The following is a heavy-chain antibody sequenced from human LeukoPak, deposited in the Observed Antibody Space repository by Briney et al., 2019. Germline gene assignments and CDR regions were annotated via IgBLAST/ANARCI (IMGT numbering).Heavy chain of an antibody. CDR3: ARDLTRDGYNHDIRYGMDV. V-gene: IGHV1-69*04. D-gene: IGHD5-24*01. Sequence: GASVKVSCKASGGTFSSYAISWVRQAPGQGLEWMGRIIPIFGIANHAQNFQGRVTITADKSTSTAYMELSSLRSEDTAVYYCARDLTRDGYNHDIRYGMDVWGQGTTVTVPS. CDR2: IIPIFGIA. CDR1: GGTFSSYA. J-gene: IGHJ6*02.